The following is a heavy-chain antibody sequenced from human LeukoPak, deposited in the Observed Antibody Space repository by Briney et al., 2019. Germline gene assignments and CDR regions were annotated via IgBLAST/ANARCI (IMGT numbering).Heavy chain of an antibody. V-gene: IGHV1-2*02. Sequence: GASVKVSCKASGYTFTGYYMYWVRQAPGQGLEWMGWINPNSGGTNYAQKFQGRVTMTRDTSISTAYMELSRLRSDDTAVYYCATYCSSTSCYIDYWGQGTLVTVSS. D-gene: IGHD2-2*02. CDR1: GYTFTGYY. J-gene: IGHJ4*02. CDR3: ATYCSSTSCYIDY. CDR2: INPNSGGT.